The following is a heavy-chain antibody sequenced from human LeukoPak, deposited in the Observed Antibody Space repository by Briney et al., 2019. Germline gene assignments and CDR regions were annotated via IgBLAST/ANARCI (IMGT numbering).Heavy chain of an antibody. J-gene: IGHJ2*01. CDR3: ARPYYSSGFFEGDWYFDL. CDR2: MSPNSGTT. Sequence: ASVKVSCKASGYTLTSYDINWVRQATGQGLEWMGWMSPNSGTTAYAQKFQGRVTMTRNTSINTAYMELSSLGSEDTAVYFCARPYYSSGFFEGDWYFDLWGRGTLVTVSS. CDR1: GYTLTSYD. D-gene: IGHD6-19*01. V-gene: IGHV1-8*01.